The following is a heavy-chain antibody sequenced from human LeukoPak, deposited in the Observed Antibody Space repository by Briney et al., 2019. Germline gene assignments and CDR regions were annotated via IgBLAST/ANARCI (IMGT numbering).Heavy chain of an antibody. CDR2: ISSSGSTI. CDR1: GFTFSSYE. J-gene: IGHJ4*02. D-gene: IGHD5-18*01. Sequence: TGGSLRLSCAASGFTFSSYEMNWVRQAPGKGLEWVSYISSSGSTIYNADSVKGRFTISRDNAKNSLYLQMNSLRAEDTAVYYCARRLSGDSYGLPGYWGQGTLVTVSS. CDR3: ARRLSGDSYGLPGY. V-gene: IGHV3-48*03.